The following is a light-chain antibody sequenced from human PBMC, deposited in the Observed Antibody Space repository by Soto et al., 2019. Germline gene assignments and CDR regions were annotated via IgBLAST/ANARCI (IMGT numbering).Light chain of an antibody. CDR3: SSYTSGGTLYV. J-gene: IGLJ1*01. V-gene: IGLV2-14*01. CDR2: KAS. Sequence: QSVLTQPASVSGSPGQSITISCTGTSSDVGGYDYVSWYQQHPGKAPRLMIYKASNRPSGVSHRFSGSRSGNTASLTISGLQAEDEADYYCSSYTSGGTLYVFGTGTKV. CDR1: SSDVGGYDY.